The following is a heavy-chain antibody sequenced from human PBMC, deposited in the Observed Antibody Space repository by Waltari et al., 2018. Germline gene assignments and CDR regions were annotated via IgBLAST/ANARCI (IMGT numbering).Heavy chain of an antibody. CDR3: AKVTSGAVAFEY. D-gene: IGHD6-19*01. CDR1: AYSFTDYY. V-gene: IGHV1-2*02. Sequence: QVQLVQSGAEVKKPGASVKVSCKASAYSFTDYYMHWMRQAPGQGLEWMGWINPNNGGTDYAQNFQGRVTMTRDTSISTAYMELSRLTSYDTAVYYCAKVTSGAVAFEYWGQGTLVTVSS. CDR2: INPNNGGT. J-gene: IGHJ4*02.